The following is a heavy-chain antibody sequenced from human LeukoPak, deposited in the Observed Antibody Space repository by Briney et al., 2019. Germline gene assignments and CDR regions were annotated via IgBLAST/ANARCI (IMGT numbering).Heavy chain of an antibody. D-gene: IGHD6-13*01. J-gene: IGHJ3*02. CDR3: ARGPHSSSWYADAFDI. Sequence: PSETLSLTCTVSGGSIRSGSYYWSSIRQPAGKGLEWIGRIYTSGSTNYNPSLKSRVTISVDTSKNQFSLKLSSVTAADTAVYYCARGPHSSSWYADAFDIWGQGTMVTVSS. CDR2: IYTSGST. CDR1: GGSIRSGSYY. V-gene: IGHV4-61*02.